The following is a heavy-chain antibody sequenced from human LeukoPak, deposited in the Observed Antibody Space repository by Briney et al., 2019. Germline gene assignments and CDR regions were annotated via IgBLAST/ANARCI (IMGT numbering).Heavy chain of an antibody. Sequence: SETLSLTCAVSGVSISSGDYSWSWIRQPPGKGLEWIGYIYHSGSTYYNPSLKSRVAISVDRSKNQFSLKLSSVTAADTAVYYCARGPLRPVYYFDYWGQGTLVTVSS. V-gene: IGHV4-30-2*01. CDR1: GVSISSGDYS. D-gene: IGHD3-16*01. CDR3: ARGPLRPVYYFDY. J-gene: IGHJ4*02. CDR2: IYHSGST.